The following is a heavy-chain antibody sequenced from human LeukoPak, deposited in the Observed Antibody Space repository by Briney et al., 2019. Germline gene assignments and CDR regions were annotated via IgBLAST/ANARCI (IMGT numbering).Heavy chain of an antibody. Sequence: PGGSLRLSCAVSGFSFSSYWMHWVRQAPGKGLVWVSRISTDGSSTTYADSVRGRFTISRDNPKNTLYLQMDSPRAEDTAVYYCARPSSGWYGSWGQGTPVTVSS. D-gene: IGHD6-19*01. J-gene: IGHJ4*02. V-gene: IGHV3-74*01. CDR1: GFSFSSYW. CDR2: ISTDGSST. CDR3: ARPSSGWYGS.